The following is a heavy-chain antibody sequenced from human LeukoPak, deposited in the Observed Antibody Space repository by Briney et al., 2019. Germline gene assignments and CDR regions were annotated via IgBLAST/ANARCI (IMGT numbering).Heavy chain of an antibody. CDR3: ASSGITVTGSYYYYMDV. CDR1: GFTFSRYW. CDR2: INRDGTTT. J-gene: IGHJ6*03. V-gene: IGHV3-74*01. Sequence: GGSLRLSCAASGFTFSRYWMFWVRQAPGKGLVCVSRINRDGTTTNYADSVKGRFTISRDNAKNTLSLQLNSLRAEDTAVYYCASSGITVTGSYYYYMDVWGKGTTVTVSS. D-gene: IGHD4-17*01.